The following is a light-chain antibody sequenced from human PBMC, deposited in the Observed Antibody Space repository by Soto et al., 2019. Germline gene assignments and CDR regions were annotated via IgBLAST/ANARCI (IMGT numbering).Light chain of an antibody. Sequence: EIVLTQSPGTLSLSPGERANLSCRASQSVSSSYVAWYQQKPGQAPRLLIYGASTRATGIPARFSGSGSGTEFTLTISSLQSEDFAVYYCQQYNHWPPMYTFGQGTKVDIK. CDR3: QQYNHWPPMYT. CDR1: QSVSSS. V-gene: IGKV3-15*01. CDR2: GAS. J-gene: IGKJ2*01.